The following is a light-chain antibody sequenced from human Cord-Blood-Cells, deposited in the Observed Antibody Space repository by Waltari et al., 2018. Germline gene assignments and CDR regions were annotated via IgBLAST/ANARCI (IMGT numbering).Light chain of an antibody. CDR2: GVS. CDR1: SSDVGGYNY. J-gene: IGLJ3*02. Sequence: QSALTQPRSVSGSPGQSVTISCTGTSSDVGGYNYVSCYQQHQGKPPKLRSYGVSKRTSGVPDRFSGSKSGNTASLTISGLQAEDEADYYCCSYAGSYTWVFGGGTKLTVL. CDR3: CSYAGSYTWV. V-gene: IGLV2-11*01.